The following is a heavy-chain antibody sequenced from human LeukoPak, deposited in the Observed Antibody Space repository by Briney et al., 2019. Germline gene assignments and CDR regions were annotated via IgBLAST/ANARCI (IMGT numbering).Heavy chain of an antibody. CDR3: AELGITMIGGV. V-gene: IGHV3-11*04. Sequence: GGSLRLSCAASGFTFSDYYMSWLRQAPGKGLEWVSYINSSGSTIYYADSVKGRFTISRDNAKNSLYLQMNTLRAENTAVYYCAELGITMIGGVWGKGTTVTISS. D-gene: IGHD3-10*02. CDR1: GFTFSDYY. CDR2: INSSGSTI. J-gene: IGHJ6*04.